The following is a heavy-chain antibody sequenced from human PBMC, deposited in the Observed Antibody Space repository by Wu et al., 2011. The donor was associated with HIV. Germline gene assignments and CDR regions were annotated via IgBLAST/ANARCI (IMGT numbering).Heavy chain of an antibody. Sequence: QVQLVQSGAEVKKPGASVKVSCRASGYTFKSYGVSWVRQAPGQGLEWMGWISAYNGNTKYAQELQGRVSVTMDTSTSTAYVELRSLRSDDTAVYYCGSQPPSMIRGIIYNWFESWGQGTQVTVSS. CDR3: GSQPPSMIRGIIYNWFES. CDR1: GYTFKSYG. J-gene: IGHJ5*01. D-gene: IGHD3-10*01. CDR2: ISAYNGNT. V-gene: IGHV1-18*01.